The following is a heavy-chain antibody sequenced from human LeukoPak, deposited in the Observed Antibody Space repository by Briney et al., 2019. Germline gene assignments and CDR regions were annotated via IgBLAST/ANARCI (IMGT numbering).Heavy chain of an antibody. D-gene: IGHD5-24*01. V-gene: IGHV4-4*02. J-gene: IGHJ4*02. Sequence: SETLSLTCGVSGGSITNTNYWTWVRQPPGKGLEWIGEVNLQGSTNYNPSLMGRVAIAVDTSENHISLQLTSVTAADTAVYYCARDGRDGYNLVHYWGQGTLVTVSS. CDR3: ARDGRDGYNLVHY. CDR1: GGSITNTNY. CDR2: VNLQGST.